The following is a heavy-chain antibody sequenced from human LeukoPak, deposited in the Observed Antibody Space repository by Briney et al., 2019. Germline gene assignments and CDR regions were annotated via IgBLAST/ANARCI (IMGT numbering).Heavy chain of an antibody. J-gene: IGHJ3*02. Sequence: SETLSLTCAVSGGSISSSNWWSWVRPPPGKGLEWIGEIYHSGSTNYNPSLKSRVTISVDKSKNQFSLKLSSVTAADTAVYYCATLVVAAAGKILWESRDAFDIWGQGTMVTVSS. D-gene: IGHD6-13*01. CDR2: IYHSGST. CDR3: ATLVVAAAGKILWESRDAFDI. V-gene: IGHV4-4*02. CDR1: GGSISSSNW.